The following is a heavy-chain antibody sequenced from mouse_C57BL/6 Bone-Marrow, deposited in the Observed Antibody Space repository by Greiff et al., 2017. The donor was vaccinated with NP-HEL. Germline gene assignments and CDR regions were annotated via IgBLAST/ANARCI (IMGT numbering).Heavy chain of an antibody. V-gene: IGHV5-12*01. J-gene: IGHJ3*01. CDR1: GFTFSDYY. Sequence: DVKLVESGGGLVQPGGSLKLSCAASGFTFSDYYMYWVRQTPEKRLEWVAYISNGGGSTYYPDTVKGRFTISRDNAKNTLYLQMSRLKSEDTAMYYCAREIYYGAWFAYWGQGTLVTVSA. CDR2: ISNGGGST. D-gene: IGHD1-1*01. CDR3: AREIYYGAWFAY.